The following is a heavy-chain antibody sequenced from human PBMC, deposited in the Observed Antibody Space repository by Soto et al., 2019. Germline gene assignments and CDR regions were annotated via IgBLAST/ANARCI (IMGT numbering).Heavy chain of an antibody. CDR1: VYTLANYY. CDR2: INPSGDDT. D-gene: IGHD2-2*01. V-gene: IGHV1-46*03. CDR3: ASQFVSPADFHYCMDV. J-gene: IGHJ6*03. Sequence: ASVKVCCKASVYTLANYYVQWVRQAPGQGLEWMGMINPSGDDTSYTQKFQGRVTLTRDTSTSTIYMDLSSLTSEDTAVYYCASQFVSPADFHYCMDVWGKGTPVTAP.